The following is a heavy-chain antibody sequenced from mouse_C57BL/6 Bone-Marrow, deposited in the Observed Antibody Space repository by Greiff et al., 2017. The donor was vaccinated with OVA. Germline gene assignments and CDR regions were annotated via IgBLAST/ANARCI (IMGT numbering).Heavy chain of an antibody. CDR2: ISDGGSYT. V-gene: IGHV5-4*01. J-gene: IGHJ3*01. D-gene: IGHD1-1*01. CDR1: GFTFSSYA. CDR3: AREEVEATGFAY. Sequence: EVHLVESGGGLVKPGGSLKLSCAASGFTFSSYAMSWVRQTPEKRLEWVATISDGGSYTYYPDNVKGRFTISRDNAKNNLYLQMSHLKSEDTAMYYCAREEVEATGFAYWGQGTLVTVSA.